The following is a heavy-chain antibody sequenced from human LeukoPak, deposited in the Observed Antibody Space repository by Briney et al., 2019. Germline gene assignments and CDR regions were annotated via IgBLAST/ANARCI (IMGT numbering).Heavy chain of an antibody. J-gene: IGHJ4*02. Sequence: PGGSLRLSCAASGFTVSSNYMSWVRQAPGKGLEWVSVIYSGGSTYYADSVKGRSTISRDNAKNSLSLQMNSLRVEDTAVYYCARAGSFWHYVYWGQGTLVTVSS. CDR2: IYSGGST. V-gene: IGHV3-53*01. CDR3: ARAGSFWHYVY. D-gene: IGHD1-7*01. CDR1: GFTVSSNY.